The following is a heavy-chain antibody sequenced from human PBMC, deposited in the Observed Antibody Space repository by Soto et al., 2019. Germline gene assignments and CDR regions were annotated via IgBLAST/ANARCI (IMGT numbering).Heavy chain of an antibody. CDR3: ARDQLVGAIYNWFDP. CDR1: GGSISSGGYY. Sequence: QVQLQESGPGLVKPSQTLSLTCTVSGGSISSGGYYWSWIRQHPGKGLEWIGYIYYSGSTYYNPSLKSRVTISVDTSKNQFSLKLSSVTAADTAVYYCARDQLVGAIYNWFDPWGQGTLVTVSS. CDR2: IYYSGST. V-gene: IGHV4-31*03. J-gene: IGHJ5*02. D-gene: IGHD1-26*01.